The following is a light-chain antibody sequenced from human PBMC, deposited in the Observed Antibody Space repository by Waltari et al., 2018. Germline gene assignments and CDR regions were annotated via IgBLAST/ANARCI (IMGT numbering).Light chain of an antibody. V-gene: IGLV2-14*01. CDR2: DVS. CDR1: SSYVGGYNY. J-gene: IGLJ3*02. Sequence: QSALTQPASVPGSPGQSFPIPCTGISSYVGGYNYVTWYQQHPGKVPKLLIFDVSNRPSGVSNRFSGSKSGNTASLTISGLQAEDESDYYCCSFTSRSTWVFGGGTKLTVL. CDR3: CSFTSRSTWV.